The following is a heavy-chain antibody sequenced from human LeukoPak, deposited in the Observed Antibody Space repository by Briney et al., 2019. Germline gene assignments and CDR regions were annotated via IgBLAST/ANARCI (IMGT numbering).Heavy chain of an antibody. CDR2: NYNSGHT. CDR3: ARAAVTTSRYFQH. J-gene: IGHJ1*01. D-gene: IGHD4-17*01. Sequence: SETLSLTCTVSGGSISNYYWSWIRQPPGKGLEWIGYNYNSGHTNYNPSLKSRVTISEDTSKNQLSLKLSSVTAADTAVYYCARAAVTTSRYFQHWGQGTLVTVSS. V-gene: IGHV4-59*01. CDR1: GGSISNYY.